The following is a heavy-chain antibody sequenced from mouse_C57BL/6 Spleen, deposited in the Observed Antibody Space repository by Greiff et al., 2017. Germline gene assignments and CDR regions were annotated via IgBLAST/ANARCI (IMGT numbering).Heavy chain of an antibody. CDR3: ARTNRQYFDV. V-gene: IGHV1-69*01. CDR1: GYTFTSYW. J-gene: IGHJ1*03. Sequence: QVQLQQPGAELVMPGASVKLSCKASGYTFTSYWMHWVKQRPGQGLEWIGELDPSDSYTNYNQKFKGKSTLTVDKSSSKAYMQLSSLTSEDSAVYYCARTNRQYFDVWGTGTTVTVSS. CDR2: LDPSDSYT.